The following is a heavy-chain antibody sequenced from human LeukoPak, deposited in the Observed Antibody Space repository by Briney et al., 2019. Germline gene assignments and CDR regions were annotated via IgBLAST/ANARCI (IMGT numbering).Heavy chain of an antibody. Sequence: GGSLRLSCAASGFTFSSYSMNWVRQAPGKGLEWVSSISRSSSYIYYADSVKGRFTISRDNAKNSLYLQMNSLRAEDTAVYYCARDLVWDSSGYYGSWGQGTLVTVSS. V-gene: IGHV3-21*01. D-gene: IGHD3-22*01. CDR1: GFTFSSYS. CDR3: ARDLVWDSSGYYGS. CDR2: ISRSSSYI. J-gene: IGHJ5*02.